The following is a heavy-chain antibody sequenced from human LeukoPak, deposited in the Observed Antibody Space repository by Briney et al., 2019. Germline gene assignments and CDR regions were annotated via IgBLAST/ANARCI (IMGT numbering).Heavy chain of an antibody. CDR1: GFTFSSYA. V-gene: IGHV3-23*01. Sequence: GGSLRLSCAASGFTFSSYAMSWVRQAPGKGLEWVSAISGSGGSTYYADSVKGRFTISRDNSKNTLYLQMNSLRAEDTAVYYCARDPGITIFGVVIIEWSFDYWGQGTLVTVSS. J-gene: IGHJ4*02. D-gene: IGHD3-3*01. CDR2: ISGSGGST. CDR3: ARDPGITIFGVVIIEWSFDY.